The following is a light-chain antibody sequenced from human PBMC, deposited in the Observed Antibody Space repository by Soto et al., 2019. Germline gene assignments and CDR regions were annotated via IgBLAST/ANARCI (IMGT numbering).Light chain of an antibody. J-gene: IGKJ4*01. V-gene: IGKV3D-20*02. CDR2: DAS. CDR3: QQRSNWRVT. CDR1: QSVSYY. Sequence: EIVLTQSPGTLSLSPGERATLSCRASQSVSYYLAWYQQKPGQAPRLLIYDASSRATGVPDRFSGSGSGTDFTLTISRLEPEDFAVYYCQQRSNWRVTFGGGTKVEIK.